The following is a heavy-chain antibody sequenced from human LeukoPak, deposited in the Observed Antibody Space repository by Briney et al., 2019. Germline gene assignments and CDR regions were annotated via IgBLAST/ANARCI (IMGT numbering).Heavy chain of an antibody. CDR2: IFDSGNT. V-gene: IGHV4-59*01. D-gene: IGHD6-19*01. J-gene: IGHJ4*02. CDR3: ARGQYSSGWYYFDY. CDR1: GGSIIIYF. Sequence: SETLSLTCTVSGGSIIIYFWSWIRQPPGKGLEWIGYIFDSGNTNYKPSLNSRVTMSLDTSKNQFSLKLSSVTAADSAIYYCARGQYSSGWYYFDYWSQGTLVTVSS.